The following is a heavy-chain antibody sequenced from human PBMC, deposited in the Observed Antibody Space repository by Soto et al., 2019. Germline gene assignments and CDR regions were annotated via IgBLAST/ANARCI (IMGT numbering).Heavy chain of an antibody. CDR1: GFTFSSYS. Sequence: PGGSLRLSCAASGFTFSSYSMNWVRQAPGKGLEWVSSISSSSSYIYYADSVKGRFTISRDNAKNSLYLQMNSLRAEDTAVYYCARDTAAVAGTYYYYYGMDVWGQGTTVTVSS. CDR2: ISSSSSYI. CDR3: ARDTAAVAGTYYYYYGMDV. V-gene: IGHV3-21*01. J-gene: IGHJ6*02. D-gene: IGHD6-19*01.